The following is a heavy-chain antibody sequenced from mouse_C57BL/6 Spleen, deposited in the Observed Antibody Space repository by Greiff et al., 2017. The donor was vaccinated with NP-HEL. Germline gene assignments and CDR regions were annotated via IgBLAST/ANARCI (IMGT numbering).Heavy chain of an antibody. Sequence: QVQLQQSGAELARPGASVKMSCKASGYTFTSYTMHWVKQRPGPGLEWIGYINPSSGSTKYNQKFKDKATLTVDKSSSTAYMQLNSLTSEDSAVYYGAAQLGKDAMDYWGQGTSVTVSS. J-gene: IGHJ4*01. CDR2: INPSSGST. V-gene: IGHV1-4*01. CDR3: AAQLGKDAMDY. CDR1: GYTFTSYT. D-gene: IGHD4-1*02.